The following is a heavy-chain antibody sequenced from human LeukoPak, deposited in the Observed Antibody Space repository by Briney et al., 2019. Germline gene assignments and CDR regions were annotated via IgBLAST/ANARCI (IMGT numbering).Heavy chain of an antibody. CDR2: IYYSGST. Sequence: PGGSLRLSCAASGFTFSSSAMSWVRQPPGKGLEWIGSIYYSGSTYYNPSLKSRVTISVDTSKNQFSLKLSSVTAADTAVYYCARQVAQWRELLSLDSWGQGTLVTVSS. CDR3: ARQVAQWRELLSLDS. J-gene: IGHJ4*02. V-gene: IGHV4-39*01. D-gene: IGHD1-7*01. CDR1: GFTFSSSA.